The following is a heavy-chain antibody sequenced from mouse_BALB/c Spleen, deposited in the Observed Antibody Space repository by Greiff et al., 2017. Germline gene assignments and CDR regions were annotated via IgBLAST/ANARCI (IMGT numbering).Heavy chain of an antibody. Sequence: EVQLQQSGPELVKPGASVKISCKASGYTFTDYNMHWVKQSHGKSLEWIGYIYPYNGGTGYNQKFKSKATLTVDNSSSTAYMELRSLTSEDSAVYYCARRDRYGYYAMDYWGQGTSVTVSS. CDR1: GYTFTDYN. CDR2: IYPYNGGT. V-gene: IGHV1S29*02. J-gene: IGHJ4*01. D-gene: IGHD2-14*01. CDR3: ARRDRYGYYAMDY.